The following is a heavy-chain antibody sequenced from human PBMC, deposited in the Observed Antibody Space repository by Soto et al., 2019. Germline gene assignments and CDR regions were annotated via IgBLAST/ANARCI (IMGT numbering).Heavy chain of an antibody. CDR1: EVTFSSYS. D-gene: IGHD2-2*01. V-gene: IGHV3-21*01. Sequence: PGGSLRLSCAASEVTFSSYSMNWVRQAPGKGLEWVSSISSSSSYIYYADSVKGRFTISRDNAKNSLYLQMNSLRAEDTAVYYCARGREVVVVPAAINYYYMDVWGKGTTVTVSS. J-gene: IGHJ6*03. CDR2: ISSSSSYI. CDR3: ARGREVVVVPAAINYYYMDV.